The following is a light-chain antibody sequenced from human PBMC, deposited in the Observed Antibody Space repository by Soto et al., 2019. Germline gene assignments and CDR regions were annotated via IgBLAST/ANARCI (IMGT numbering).Light chain of an antibody. CDR1: SSDVGGYNS. J-gene: IGLJ1*01. V-gene: IGLV2-14*01. CDR3: SSYTTSSTLLYV. Sequence: QSALTQPASASGSPGQSITISCTGTSSDVGGYNSVSWYQQHPGKAPKLMIYEVSNRPSGVSNRLSGSKSGNTASLTISGLQAEDEADYYCSSYTTSSTLLYVFGTGTKVTVL. CDR2: EVS.